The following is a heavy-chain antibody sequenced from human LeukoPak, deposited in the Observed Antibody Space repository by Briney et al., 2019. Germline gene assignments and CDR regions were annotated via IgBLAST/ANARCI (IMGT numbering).Heavy chain of an antibody. CDR3: TRDRHFGSLNRLSYFDY. CDR1: GFTFSSYS. CDR2: ILFDGRKK. Sequence: GRSLRLSCAASGFTFSSYSMKWVSQAPGKGREWVGAILFDGRKKNVADAVKGRFTIYRDNSEKSVYLQINSLRGVDTAVYYCTRDRHFGSLNRLSYFDYWVQGILVTVSS. J-gene: IGHJ4*02. D-gene: IGHD1-14*01. V-gene: IGHV3-30*14.